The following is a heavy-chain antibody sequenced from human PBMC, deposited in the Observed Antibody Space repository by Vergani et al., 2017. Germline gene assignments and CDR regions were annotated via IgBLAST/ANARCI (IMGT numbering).Heavy chain of an antibody. CDR1: GFTFDDYA. V-gene: IGHV3-9*01. J-gene: IGHJ4*02. Sequence: EVQLVESGGGLVQPGRSLRLSCAASGFTFDDYAMHWVRQAPGKGLEWVSGISWNSGSIGYADSVKGRFTISRDNSKNTLYLQMNSLRAEDTAVYYCARDWHDSSGYHLDYWGQGTLVTVSS. CDR2: ISWNSGSI. CDR3: ARDWHDSSGYHLDY. D-gene: IGHD3-22*01.